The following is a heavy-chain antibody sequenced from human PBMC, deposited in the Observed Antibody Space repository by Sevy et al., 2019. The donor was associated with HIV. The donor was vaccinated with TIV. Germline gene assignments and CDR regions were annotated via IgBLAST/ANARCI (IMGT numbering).Heavy chain of an antibody. CDR2: ISKDGTNK. Sequence: GGSLRLSCSASGFNISPYALHWVRQTPGKGLQWLAVISKDGTNKDYADFVKGRVSLSRDNSRNTLYLQMGNLRPEDTAVYYCAKEGYYYDSHSADWFDPWVQGTLVTVSS. CDR1: GFNISPYA. V-gene: IGHV3-30*04. D-gene: IGHD3-22*01. J-gene: IGHJ5*02. CDR3: AKEGYYYDSHSADWFDP.